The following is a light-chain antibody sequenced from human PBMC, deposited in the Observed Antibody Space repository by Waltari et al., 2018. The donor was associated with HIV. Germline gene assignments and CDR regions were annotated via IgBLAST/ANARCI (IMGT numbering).Light chain of an antibody. CDR1: SPRRFF. CDR3: NSYSSDDTVL. Sequence: SSELTQDPAVSVALGQTAKITCQGDSPRRFFSNWYQKKPGQAPALVLYGENNRPTGIPDRFSGSTSGSTSSLTITGNQAEDEADYYCNSYSSDDTVLFGGGTKLTVL. V-gene: IGLV3-19*01. J-gene: IGLJ3*02. CDR2: GEN.